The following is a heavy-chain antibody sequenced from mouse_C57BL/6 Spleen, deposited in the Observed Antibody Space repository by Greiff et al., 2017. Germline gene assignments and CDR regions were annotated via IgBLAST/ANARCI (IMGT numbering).Heavy chain of an antibody. CDR1: GYAFSSYW. CDR2: IYPGDGDT. J-gene: IGHJ1*03. CDR3: ARSYGYDEGYFDV. V-gene: IGHV1-80*01. Sequence: QVQLQQSGAELVKPGASVKISCKASGYAFSSYWMNWVKQRPGKGLEWIGQIYPGDGDTNYNGKFKGKATLTAGKSSSTAYMQLSSLTSEDSAVYFCARSYGYDEGYFDVWGTGTTVTVSS. D-gene: IGHD2-2*01.